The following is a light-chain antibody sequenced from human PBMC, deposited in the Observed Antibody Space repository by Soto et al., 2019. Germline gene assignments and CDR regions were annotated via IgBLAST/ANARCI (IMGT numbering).Light chain of an antibody. Sequence: EIVLTQSPGTLSLSPGERATLSCRASQSVSSSYLAWYQQKPGQAPRLLIYGASSRATGIPDRFSGSGSGTDFTLTISRLEPEDFAVDYCQQYGSSKSYTFGQGTKLEIK. V-gene: IGKV3-20*01. CDR2: GAS. J-gene: IGKJ2*01. CDR1: QSVSSSY. CDR3: QQYGSSKSYT.